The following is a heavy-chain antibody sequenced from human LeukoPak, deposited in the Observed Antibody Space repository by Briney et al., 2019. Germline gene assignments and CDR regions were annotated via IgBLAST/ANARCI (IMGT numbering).Heavy chain of an antibody. CDR3: ARGAANVLLWFGEPKNHKLEFDY. CDR1: GGSISSGSYY. Sequence: SQTLSLTCTVSGGSISSGSYYWSWIRQPAGKGLEWIGRIYTSGSTNYNPSLKSRVTISVDTSKNQFSLKLSSVTAADTAVYYCARGAANVLLWFGEPKNHKLEFDYWGQGTLVTVSS. D-gene: IGHD3-10*01. CDR2: IYTSGST. V-gene: IGHV4-61*02. J-gene: IGHJ4*02.